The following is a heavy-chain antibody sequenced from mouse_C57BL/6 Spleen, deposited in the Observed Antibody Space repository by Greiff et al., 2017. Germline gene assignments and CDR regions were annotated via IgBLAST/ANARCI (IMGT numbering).Heavy chain of an antibody. J-gene: IGHJ1*03. CDR3: ARPGYGSSYPYWYFDV. Sequence: EVQGVESGGGLVKPGGSLKLSCAASGITFSDYGMHWVRQAPEKGLEWVAYISSGSNTVYYADPGKGRFTISRDNAKNALFLQMTSLRSEDTAMYYCARPGYGSSYPYWYFDVWGTGTTVTVSS. V-gene: IGHV5-17*01. D-gene: IGHD1-1*01. CDR1: GITFSDYG. CDR2: ISSGSNTV.